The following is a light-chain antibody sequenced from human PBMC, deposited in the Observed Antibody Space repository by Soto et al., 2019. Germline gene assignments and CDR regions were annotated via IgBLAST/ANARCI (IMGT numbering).Light chain of an antibody. CDR3: QQNYNTPPIT. J-gene: IGKJ5*01. CDR2: AAS. CDR1: QSISSW. V-gene: IGKV1-39*01. Sequence: DIQMTQSPSTLSASVGDRVTITCRASQSISSWLAWYQQKPGKAPKLLIYAASSLQSGVPARFSGSGSGTDFTLTISSLQPEDFATYYCQQNYNTPPITFGQGTRLEI.